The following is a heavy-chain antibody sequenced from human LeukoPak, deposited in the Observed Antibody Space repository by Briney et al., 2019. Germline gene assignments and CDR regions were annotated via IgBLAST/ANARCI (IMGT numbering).Heavy chain of an antibody. Sequence: GGSLRLSCAPSGLTFSSYWMTSGRQAPGKGLEWVANIKQDGSEKYYVDSVKGRFTISRHDAKNSVYLQMNSLRPQDTAVYYCGKDLGRYSSNWEWGQGTLVTVSS. V-gene: IGHV3-7*04. J-gene: IGHJ4*02. CDR2: IKQDGSEK. D-gene: IGHD6-13*01. CDR3: GKDLGRYSSNWE. CDR1: GLTFSSYW.